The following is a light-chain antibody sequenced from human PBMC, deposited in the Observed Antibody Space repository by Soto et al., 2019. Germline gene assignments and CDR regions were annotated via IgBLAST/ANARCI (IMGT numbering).Light chain of an antibody. Sequence: DIQLTQSPSFLSPSIGESVTITCRASQVISTSLAWYQVKPGKAPKLPIYAASTLESGVPSRFSATVSGTEFSLTITSLQHEDFATYYCQQLFDSPINFGQGTRPEIK. CDR3: QQLFDSPIN. CDR1: QVISTS. CDR2: AAS. J-gene: IGKJ5*01. V-gene: IGKV1-9*01.